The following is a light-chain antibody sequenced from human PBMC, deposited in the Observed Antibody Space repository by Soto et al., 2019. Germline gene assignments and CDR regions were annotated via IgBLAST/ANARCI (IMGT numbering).Light chain of an antibody. V-gene: IGKV3-20*01. J-gene: IGKJ1*01. CDR3: QQYGNSLWT. CDR2: GAS. CDR1: QSITSSS. Sequence: ENVLTQSPGTLSLSPGERATLSCRASQSITSSSLAWYQQKPGQAPRLLIYGASNRAAGLPDRFSGSGSGTDFTLTISRLEPEDFAVHYCQQYGNSLWTFGQGTKVDIK.